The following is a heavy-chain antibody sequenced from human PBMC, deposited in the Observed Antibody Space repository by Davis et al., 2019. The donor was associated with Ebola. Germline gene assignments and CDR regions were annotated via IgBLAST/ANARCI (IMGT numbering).Heavy chain of an antibody. Sequence: SETMSLTCAVYGGSFPDYFWSWIRQPPGKGLEWIGETSHHPDYTKYIPSFGGRVTISVDSSNNHFSLKIHSVTAADTAVYYCARTTKTNVENSGLGYNFFDSWGQGTLVTVSS. D-gene: IGHD5-18*01. CDR1: GGSFPDYF. V-gene: IGHV4-34*01. CDR2: TSHHPDYT. CDR3: ARTTKTNVENSGLGYNFFDS. J-gene: IGHJ5*01.